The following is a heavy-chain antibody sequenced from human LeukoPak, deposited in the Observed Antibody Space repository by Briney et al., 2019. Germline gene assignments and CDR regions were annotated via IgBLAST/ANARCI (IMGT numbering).Heavy chain of an antibody. Sequence: GASVKVSCKASGYTFTSYGISWVRQAPGQGLEWMGGIIPTFGTANYAQKFQGRVTITADESTSTAYMELSSLRSEDTAVYYCAREGGYCSSTSCYFDYWGQGTLVTVSS. CDR3: AREGGYCSSTSCYFDY. D-gene: IGHD2-2*01. J-gene: IGHJ4*02. CDR1: GYTFTSYG. V-gene: IGHV1-69*13. CDR2: IIPTFGTA.